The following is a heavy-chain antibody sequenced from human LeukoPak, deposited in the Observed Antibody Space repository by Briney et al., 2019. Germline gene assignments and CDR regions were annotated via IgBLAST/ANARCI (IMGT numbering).Heavy chain of an antibody. Sequence: SETLSLTCTVSGGSISSYYWSWIRQPPGKGLERIGYIYYSGSTNYNPSLKSRVTISVDTSKNQFSLKLSSVTAADTAVYYCARVGYYYDSSGYYDWFDPWGQGTLVTVSS. J-gene: IGHJ5*02. V-gene: IGHV4-59*01. D-gene: IGHD3-22*01. CDR2: IYYSGST. CDR1: GGSISSYY. CDR3: ARVGYYYDSSGYYDWFDP.